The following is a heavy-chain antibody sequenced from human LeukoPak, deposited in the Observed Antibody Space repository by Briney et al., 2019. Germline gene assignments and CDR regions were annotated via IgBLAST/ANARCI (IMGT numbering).Heavy chain of an antibody. V-gene: IGHV4-4*08. CDR3: ARHRLYSSSSLYY. D-gene: IGHD6-6*01. J-gene: IGHJ4*02. CDR1: GGSISSFY. CDR2: IYAGGST. Sequence: SETLSLTCTVSGGSISSFYWSWIRQPPGKGLEWIAYIYAGGSTNYNPSLKSRVTISVDTSKNQFSLKLSSVTAADTAVYYCARHRLYSSSSLYYWGQGTLVTVSS.